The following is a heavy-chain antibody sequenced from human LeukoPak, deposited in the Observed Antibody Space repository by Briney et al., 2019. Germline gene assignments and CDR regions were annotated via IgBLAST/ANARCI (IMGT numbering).Heavy chain of an antibody. CDR1: GYTFTSYG. J-gene: IGHJ5*02. V-gene: IGHV1-18*01. D-gene: IGHD3-22*01. CDR3: AGQYYYDSSGYYYH. Sequence: ASVKVSCKTSGYTFTSYGISWVRQAPGQGLEWMGWISAYNGNTNYAQKLQGRVTMTTDTSTSTAYMELRSLRSDDTAVYSCAGQYYYDSSGYYYHWGQGTLVTVSS. CDR2: ISAYNGNT.